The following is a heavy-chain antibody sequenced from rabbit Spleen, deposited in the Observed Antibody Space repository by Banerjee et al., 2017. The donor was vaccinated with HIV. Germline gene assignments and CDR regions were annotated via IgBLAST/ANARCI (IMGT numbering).Heavy chain of an antibody. D-gene: IGHD2-1*01. CDR1: GFSFSSGYY. CDR3: ARDRDGDTPYNSYYFDL. J-gene: IGHJ4*01. Sequence: QSLEESGGDLVKPGASLILTCTASGFSFSSGYYMCWVRQAPGKGLEWIGCIAIGSVRTYYASWAKGRFTISKTSSTTVTLQMTSLTAADTATYFCARDRDGDTPYNSYYFDLWGQGTLVTVS. V-gene: IGHV1S40*01. CDR2: IAIGSVRT.